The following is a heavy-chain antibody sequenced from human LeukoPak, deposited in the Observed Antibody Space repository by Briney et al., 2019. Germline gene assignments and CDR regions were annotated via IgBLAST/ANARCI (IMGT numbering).Heavy chain of an antibody. Sequence: PGGSLRLSCAASEFTFNNYWMNWVRQAPGKGLEWVANIKQDGSEKYYVDSVKGRFTISRDNAKNSLYLQMNSLRAEDTAVYYCARAGPRGSSGWSHWYFDLWGRGTLVTVSS. J-gene: IGHJ2*01. D-gene: IGHD6-19*01. CDR1: EFTFNNYW. CDR2: IKQDGSEK. CDR3: ARAGPRGSSGWSHWYFDL. V-gene: IGHV3-7*01.